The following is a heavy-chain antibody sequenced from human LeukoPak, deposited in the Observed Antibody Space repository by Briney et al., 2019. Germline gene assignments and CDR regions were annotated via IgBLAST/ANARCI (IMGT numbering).Heavy chain of an antibody. CDR1: GYPFRSYV. CDR3: ARDGYDADGYLDY. Sequence: ASVKVSCKASGYPFRSYVIHWLRQAPGQNLEWIGWINPANGNTKYSRNFQGRVTITRDTSASVVYMELSSLTYEDTAVYFCARDGYDADGYLDYWGQGALVPVTS. J-gene: IGHJ4*02. CDR2: INPANGNT. D-gene: IGHD5-18*01. V-gene: IGHV1-3*01.